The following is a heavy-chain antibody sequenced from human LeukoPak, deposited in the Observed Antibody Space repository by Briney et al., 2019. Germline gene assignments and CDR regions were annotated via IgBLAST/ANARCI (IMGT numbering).Heavy chain of an antibody. D-gene: IGHD3-22*01. V-gene: IGHV4-31*03. Sequence: SETLSLTCTVSGGSISSGGYYWSWIRQHPGEGLEWIGYIYYSGSTYYNPSLKSRVTISVDTSKNQFSLKLSSVTAADTAVYYCARRGSSGYYLGYWGQGTLVTVSS. CDR3: ARRGSSGYYLGY. CDR2: IYYSGST. CDR1: GGSISSGGYY. J-gene: IGHJ4*02.